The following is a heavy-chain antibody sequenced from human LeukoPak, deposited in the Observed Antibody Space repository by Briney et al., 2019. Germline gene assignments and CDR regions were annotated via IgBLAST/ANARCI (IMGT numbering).Heavy chain of an antibody. CDR2: ISYIGST. J-gene: IGHJ3*02. CDR1: DDSFSSHY. V-gene: IGHV4-59*11. CDR3: ARDLVTVTKGFDI. Sequence: SETLSLTCAVSDDSFSSHYWSWIRQPPGKGLEWIGYISYIGSTNYNPSLKSRVTISIDTSKNQFSLKLSSVTAADTAVYYCARDLVTVTKGFDIWGQGTMVSVSS. D-gene: IGHD4-17*01.